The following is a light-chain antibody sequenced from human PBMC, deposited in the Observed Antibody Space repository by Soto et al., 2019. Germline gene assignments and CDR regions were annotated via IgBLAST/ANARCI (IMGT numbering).Light chain of an antibody. J-gene: IGKJ4*01. V-gene: IGKV1-17*01. CDR1: QGIRND. Sequence: DIQMTQSPSSLSASVGDRVTITCRASQGIRNDLDWYQHKPGNAPKRLIYGTSNLQSGVPSRFSGSGSGTEFTLTVSSLQPEDAANSYCLQHYTYPLTFGGGTNVEIK. CDR3: LQHYTYPLT. CDR2: GTS.